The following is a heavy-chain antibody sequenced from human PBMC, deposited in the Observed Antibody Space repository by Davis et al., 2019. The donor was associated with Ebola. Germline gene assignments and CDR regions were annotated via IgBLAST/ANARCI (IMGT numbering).Heavy chain of an antibody. D-gene: IGHD1-7*01. Sequence: GGSLRLSCKGSGYSFTTYWIGWVRQMPGKGLEWMGIIYPGDSDTRYSPSFKGQVTISADKSITTAYLQWSSLKASDTAMYYCARAVTGTLHPYYLDYWGQGTLVTVSS. CDR1: GYSFTTYW. J-gene: IGHJ4*02. CDR2: IYPGDSDT. CDR3: ARAVTGTLHPYYLDY. V-gene: IGHV5-51*01.